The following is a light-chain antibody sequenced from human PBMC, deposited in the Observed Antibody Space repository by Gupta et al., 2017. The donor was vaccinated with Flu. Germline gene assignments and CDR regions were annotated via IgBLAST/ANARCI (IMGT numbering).Light chain of an antibody. J-gene: IGKJ1*01. CDR2: QVS. V-gene: IGKV2-30*01. CDR3: MQGSRWPWA. Sequence: VTLGQPASISCRSSKSLVYNDGNTYLHWFQQRPGQSPRRLIYQVSHRESGVPDRFSGSGSGTDFTLKISRVEAEDVGVYYCMQGSRWPWAFGQGTKVEIK. CDR1: KSLVYNDGNTY.